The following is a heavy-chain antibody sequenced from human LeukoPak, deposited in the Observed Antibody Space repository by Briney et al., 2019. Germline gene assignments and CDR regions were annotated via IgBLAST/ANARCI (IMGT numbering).Heavy chain of an antibody. V-gene: IGHV1-2*02. CDR2: INPNSGDT. D-gene: IGHD2-21*01. CDR1: GYTFTSYY. Sequence: ASVKVSCKASGYTFTSYYIHWVRQAPGQGLEWMGWINPNSGDTNYVEKFQGRVTMTRDTSISTAYMELRRLRSDDTAVYFCARDVIKRFDPWGQGTVVTVSS. CDR3: ARDVIKRFDP. J-gene: IGHJ5*02.